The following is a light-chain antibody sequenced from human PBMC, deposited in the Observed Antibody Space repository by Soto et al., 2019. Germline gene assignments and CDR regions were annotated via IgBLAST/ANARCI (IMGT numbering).Light chain of an antibody. CDR1: QGLLHSNGDTF. CDR3: MQGTHWPYT. Sequence: DVVMTQSPLSLPVTLGQPASISCRSSQGLLHSNGDTFLSWFQQRPGQSPRRLIYLVSNRDSGVPDRFSGSGSGTDFTLTISRVEAEDVGIYYCMQGTHWPYTFGQGTKLEI. V-gene: IGKV2-30*02. J-gene: IGKJ2*01. CDR2: LVS.